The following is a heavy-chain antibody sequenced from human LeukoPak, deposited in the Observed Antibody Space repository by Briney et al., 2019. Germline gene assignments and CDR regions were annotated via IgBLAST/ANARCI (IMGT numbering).Heavy chain of an antibody. CDR3: ATILWFGGIHNWFDP. D-gene: IGHD3-10*01. Sequence: ASVKVSCKASGGTFSSYAISWVRQAPGQGLEWMGGFDPEDGETIYAQKFQGRVTMTEDTSTDTAYMELSSLRSEDTAVYYCATILWFGGIHNWFDPWGQGTLVTVSS. J-gene: IGHJ5*02. CDR1: GGTFSSYA. CDR2: FDPEDGET. V-gene: IGHV1-24*01.